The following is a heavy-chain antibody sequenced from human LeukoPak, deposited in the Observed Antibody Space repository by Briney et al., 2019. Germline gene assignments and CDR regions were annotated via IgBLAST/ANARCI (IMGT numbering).Heavy chain of an antibody. V-gene: IGHV3-15*07. CDR3: TTTFLRGVMGY. CDR2: IKSKADGETI. Sequence: GGSLRLSCAASEFTFSSYSMNWVRQAPGKGLEWVARIKSKADGETIDYAAPVKGRFTISRDDSRNTLYLQMNSLKTEDAAVYYCTTTFLRGVMGYWGQGTLVTVSS. D-gene: IGHD3-10*01. J-gene: IGHJ4*02. CDR1: EFTFSSYS.